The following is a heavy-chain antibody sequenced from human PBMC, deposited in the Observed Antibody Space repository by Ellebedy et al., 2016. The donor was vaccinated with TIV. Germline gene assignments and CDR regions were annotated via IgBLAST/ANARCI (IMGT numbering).Heavy chain of an antibody. J-gene: IGHJ3*02. CDR2: IGGAGGGT. CDR3: ARGRETSGSYDEAFDI. CDR1: GLTFSTYA. D-gene: IGHD1-26*01. V-gene: IGHV3-23*01. Sequence: GESLKISCVASGLTFSTYAMSWVRQAPGKGLEWVAAIGGAGGGTSHADFVKGRFTISSDNAKNSLDLQMTSLRVEDTAVYYCARGRETSGSYDEAFDIWGQGTMVTVSS.